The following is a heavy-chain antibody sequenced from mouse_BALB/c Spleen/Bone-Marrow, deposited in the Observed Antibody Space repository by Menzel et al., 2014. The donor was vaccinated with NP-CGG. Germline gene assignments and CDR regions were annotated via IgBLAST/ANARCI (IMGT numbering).Heavy chain of an antibody. D-gene: IGHD2-1*01. V-gene: IGHV3-6*02. Sequence: VQLKESGPGLVKPSQSLSLTCSVTGYSITSGYYWNWIRQFPGNKLEWMGYISYDGSNNYNPSLKNRISITRGTSKNQFFLKLNSVATEDTATYYCARYGNYNAMDYWGQGTSVTVSS. CDR3: ARYGNYNAMDY. CDR2: ISYDGSN. J-gene: IGHJ4*01. CDR1: GYSITSGYY.